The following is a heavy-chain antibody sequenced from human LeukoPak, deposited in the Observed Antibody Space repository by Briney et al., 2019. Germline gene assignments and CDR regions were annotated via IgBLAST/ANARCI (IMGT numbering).Heavy chain of an antibody. D-gene: IGHD3-16*02. V-gene: IGHV3-7*01. Sequence: PGGSLRLSCAASGFTFSSYWMSWVRQAPGKGLEWVANIKQDGSEKYYVDSVKGRFTISRDNAKNSLYLQMNSLRAEDTAVYYCASDGLVSMITFGGVIDWGQETLVTVSS. CDR2: IKQDGSEK. CDR1: GFTFSSYW. CDR3: ASDGLVSMITFGGVID. J-gene: IGHJ4*02.